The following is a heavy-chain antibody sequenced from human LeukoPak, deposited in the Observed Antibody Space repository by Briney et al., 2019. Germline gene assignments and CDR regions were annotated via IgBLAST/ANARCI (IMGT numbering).Heavy chain of an antibody. Sequence: GRSLRLSCAASGFTFSSYGMHWVRQAPAKGLDWVAVISYDGSIKYHADSVKGRFTISRDNSKNTLYLQMNSLRAEDTAVYYCAREDSGYDFEHWGQGSLVTVSS. CDR2: ISYDGSIK. V-gene: IGHV3-30*03. CDR1: GFTFSSYG. J-gene: IGHJ4*02. D-gene: IGHD5-12*01. CDR3: AREDSGYDFEH.